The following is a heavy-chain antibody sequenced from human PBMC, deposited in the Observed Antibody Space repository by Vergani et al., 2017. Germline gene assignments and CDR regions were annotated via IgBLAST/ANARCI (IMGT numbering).Heavy chain of an antibody. J-gene: IGHJ6*02. CDR3: AKGPYCSSTSCYYYYGMDV. CDR2: ISYDGSNK. V-gene: IGHV3-30*18. D-gene: IGHD2-2*01. Sequence: QVQLVESGGGVVQPGRSLRLSCAASGFTFSSYGMHWVRQAPGKGLEWVAVISYDGSNKSYADSVKGRFTISRDNSKNTLYLQMNSLRAEDTAVYYCAKGPYCSSTSCYYYYGMDVWGQGTTVTVSS. CDR1: GFTFSSYG.